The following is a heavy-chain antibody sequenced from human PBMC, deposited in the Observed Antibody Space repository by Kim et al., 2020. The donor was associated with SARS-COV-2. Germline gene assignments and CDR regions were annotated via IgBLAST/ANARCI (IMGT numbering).Heavy chain of an antibody. V-gene: IGHV3-66*01. CDR2: IYGSSNT. CDR3: ARDTPKDGYNDFRL. D-gene: IGHD3-3*01. CDR1: GFTVSSNY. J-gene: IGHJ4*02. Sequence: GGSLRLSCAASGFTVSSNYMSWVRQAPGKGLEWVSIIYGSSNTYYADSVKGRFTISRDNSQNTLCLQMNNLRAEDTAVYYCARDTPKDGYNDFRLWGQGTLVTVSS.